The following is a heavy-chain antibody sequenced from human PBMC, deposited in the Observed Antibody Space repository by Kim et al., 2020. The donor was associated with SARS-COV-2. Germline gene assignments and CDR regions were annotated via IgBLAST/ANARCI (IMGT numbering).Heavy chain of an antibody. CDR2: IYYSGST. D-gene: IGHD3-22*01. V-gene: IGHV4-61*01. Sequence: SETLSLTCTVSGGTVSSGSYYWSWIRQPPGKGLEWIGYIYYSGSTNYNPSLKSRVTISVNTSKNQFSQRLSSVTAADTAVYFCARVQVVSTILQAKAEYFQHW. J-gene: IGHJ1*01. CDR1: GGTVSSGSYY. CDR3: ARVQVVSTILQAKAEYFQH.